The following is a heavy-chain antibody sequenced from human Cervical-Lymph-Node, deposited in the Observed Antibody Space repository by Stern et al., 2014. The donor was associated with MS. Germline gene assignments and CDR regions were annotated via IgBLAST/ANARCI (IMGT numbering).Heavy chain of an antibody. CDR2: IWYDGSNP. J-gene: IGHJ4*02. Sequence: VQLVESGGCVVQPGRSLRLSCAASGFSFSRYAMHWVRQAPGKGLEWVALIWYDGSNPYYADSVTGRFTISRDNFKNTLYLQMNSLRAEDTAVYYCASAYSSSHYYFDYWGQGTLVTVSS. V-gene: IGHV3-33*01. D-gene: IGHD6-13*01. CDR3: ASAYSSSHYYFDY. CDR1: GFSFSRYA.